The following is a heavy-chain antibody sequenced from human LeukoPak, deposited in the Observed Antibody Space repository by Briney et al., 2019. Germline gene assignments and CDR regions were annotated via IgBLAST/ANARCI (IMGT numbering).Heavy chain of an antibody. D-gene: IGHD3-22*01. CDR2: IYSGGST. V-gene: IGHV3-66*01. CDR1: GFTVSSNY. J-gene: IGHJ4*02. Sequence: PGGSLRLSCAASGFTVSSNYMSWVRQAPGKGLEWVPVIYSGGSTYYADSVKGRFTISRDNSKNTLYLQMNSLRAEDTAVYYCARDQGTTYYYDSSGYTFDYWGQGTLVTVSS. CDR3: ARDQGTTYYYDSSGYTFDY.